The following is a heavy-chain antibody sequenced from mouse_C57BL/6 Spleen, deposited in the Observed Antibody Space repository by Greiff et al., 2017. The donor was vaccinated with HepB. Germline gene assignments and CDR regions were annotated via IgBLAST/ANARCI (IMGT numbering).Heavy chain of an antibody. V-gene: IGHV1-52*01. Sequence: QVQLQQPGAELVRPGSSVKLSCKASGYTFTSYWMHWVKQRPIQGLEWIGNIDPSDSETHYNQKFKEKATLTVDKSSSTAYMQLSSLTSEDSAVYYCASGGDSSASGFAYWGQGTLVTVSA. CDR1: GYTFTSYW. J-gene: IGHJ3*01. CDR2: IDPSDSET. CDR3: ASGGDSSASGFAY. D-gene: IGHD3-2*02.